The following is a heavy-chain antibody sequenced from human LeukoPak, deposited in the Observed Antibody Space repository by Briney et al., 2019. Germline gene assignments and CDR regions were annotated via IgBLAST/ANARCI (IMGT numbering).Heavy chain of an antibody. CDR3: AKVRHSGSYWEDAFDI. CDR1: GFTFSSYW. Sequence: GGSLRLSCAASGFTFSSYWMSWVRQAPGKGLEWVSGISWNSGSIGYADSVKGRFTISRDNAKNSLYLQMNSLRAEDTALYYCAKVRHSGSYWEDAFDIWGQGTMVTVSS. CDR2: ISWNSGSI. J-gene: IGHJ3*02. V-gene: IGHV3-9*01. D-gene: IGHD1-26*01.